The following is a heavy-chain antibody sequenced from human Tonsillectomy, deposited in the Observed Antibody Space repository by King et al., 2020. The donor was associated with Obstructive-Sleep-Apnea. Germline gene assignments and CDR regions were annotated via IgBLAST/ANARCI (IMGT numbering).Heavy chain of an antibody. CDR1: GDSISSYY. CDR3: ARNTEHYYYYGMDV. J-gene: IGHJ6*02. D-gene: IGHD1-26*01. Sequence: VQLQESGPGLVKPSETLSLTCTVSGDSISSYYWSWIRQPPGKGLEWIGYIYYSGSTKYNPSLKIRVTISVDTSKNQFSLKLSSVTAADTAVYYCARNTEHYYYYGMDVWGQGTTVTVSS. V-gene: IGHV4-59*08. CDR2: IYYSGST.